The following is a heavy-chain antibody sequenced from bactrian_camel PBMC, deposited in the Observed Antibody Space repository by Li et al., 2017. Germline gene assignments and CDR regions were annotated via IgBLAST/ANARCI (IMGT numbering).Heavy chain of an antibody. CDR2: IDTGDGST. CDR1: GYTFNTY. J-gene: IGHJ6*01. CDR3: AAEGPSWDSDSCVNSEIGY. V-gene: IGHV3S1*01. Sequence: VQLVESGGGSALAGGSHRLSCAASGYTFNTYSWFRQAPGQEREGVAAIDTGDGSTYYLNSVEGRFTISHDNAKNTLYLQMNSLKPEDTAIYYCAAEGPSWDSDSCVNSEIGYWGQGTQVTVS.